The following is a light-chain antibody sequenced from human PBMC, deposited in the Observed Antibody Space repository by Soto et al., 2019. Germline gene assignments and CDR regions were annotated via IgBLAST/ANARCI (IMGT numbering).Light chain of an antibody. CDR1: ETVNSSY. V-gene: IGKV3-11*01. CDR3: QQHSHWPPWT. J-gene: IGKJ5*01. CDR2: CAS. Sequence: ELTPPPFTLSLSTGERATLSCSASETVNSSYLAWYQQKPGQAPRLLIYCASNRATGIPARFSGSGSGTDFTLTISNLEPEDFAVYYCQQHSHWPPWTFGQGTRLEI.